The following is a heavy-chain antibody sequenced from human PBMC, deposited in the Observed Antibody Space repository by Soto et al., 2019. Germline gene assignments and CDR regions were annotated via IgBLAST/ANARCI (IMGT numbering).Heavy chain of an antibody. CDR2: INSDGSST. D-gene: IGHD4-4*01. V-gene: IGHV3-74*01. Sequence: PGGSLRLSCAASGFTFSSYWMHWVRQAPGKGLVWVSRINSDGSSTSYADSVKGRFTISRDNAKNTLYLQMNSLRAEDTAVYYCARVGNLRRKFDYWGQGTLVTVSS. CDR3: ARVGNLRRKFDY. CDR1: GFTFSSYW. J-gene: IGHJ4*02.